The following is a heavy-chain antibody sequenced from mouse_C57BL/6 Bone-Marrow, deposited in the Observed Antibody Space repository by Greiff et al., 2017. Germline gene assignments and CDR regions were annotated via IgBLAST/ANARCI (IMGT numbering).Heavy chain of an antibody. CDR3: ARWGTTVERAFDY. V-gene: IGHV1-42*01. D-gene: IGHD1-1*01. CDR2: INPSTGGT. CDR1: GYSFTGYY. J-gene: IGHJ2*01. Sequence: VQLQQSGPELVKPGASVKISCKASGYSFTGYYMNWVKQSPEKSLEWIGEINPSTGGTTYNQKFKAKATLTVDKSSSTAYMQLKSLTSEDSAVYYCARWGTTVERAFDYWGQGTTLTVSP.